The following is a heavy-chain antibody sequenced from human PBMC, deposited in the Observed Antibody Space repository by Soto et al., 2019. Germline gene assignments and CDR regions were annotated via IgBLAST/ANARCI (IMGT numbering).Heavy chain of an antibody. J-gene: IGHJ5*02. CDR3: AKDRGPGPNWFDP. D-gene: IGHD3-16*01. Sequence: GGSLRLSCAASWFSFSSFALSWVRPAPGKGLEWFSVFDGSVGHTYYTNSVKGRFTISNDKSKNTLFLQMNSLKAEDTAVEYCAKDRGPGPNWFDPWGQGTLVTVSS. CDR1: WFSFSSFA. CDR2: FDGSVGHT. V-gene: IGHV3-23*01.